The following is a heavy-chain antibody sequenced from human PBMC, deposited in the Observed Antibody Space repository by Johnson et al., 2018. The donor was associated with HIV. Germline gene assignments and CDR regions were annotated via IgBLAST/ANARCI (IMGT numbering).Heavy chain of an antibody. CDR3: AKSSGSSGAFDI. D-gene: IGHD2-15*01. CDR2: IRYDGSNK. V-gene: IGHV3-30*02. Sequence: QVQLVESGGGVVQPGGSLRLSCAASGFTFSSYGMHWVRQAPGKGLEWVAFIRYDGSNKYYADSVKGRFTISRDNSKNTLYLQMNSLRAEETAVYYCAKSSGSSGAFDIWGQGTMVTVSS. J-gene: IGHJ3*02. CDR1: GFTFSSYG.